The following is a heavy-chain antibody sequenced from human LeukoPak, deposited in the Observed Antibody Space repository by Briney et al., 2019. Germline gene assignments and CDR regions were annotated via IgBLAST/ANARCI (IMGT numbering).Heavy chain of an antibody. CDR2: IYYSGST. CDR3: ARHPCSGGSCPLDYYYYYGMDV. Sequence: SETLSLTCTVSGGSISSSSYYWGWIRQPPGKGLEWIGSIYYSGSTYYNPSLKSRFTISVYTSKNQFSLKLRSVTAADTAVYYCARHPCSGGSCPLDYYYYYGMDVWGQGTTVTVSS. V-gene: IGHV4-39*01. CDR1: GGSISSSSYY. J-gene: IGHJ6*02. D-gene: IGHD2-15*01.